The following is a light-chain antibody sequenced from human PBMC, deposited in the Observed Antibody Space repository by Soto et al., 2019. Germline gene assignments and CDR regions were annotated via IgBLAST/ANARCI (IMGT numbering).Light chain of an antibody. J-gene: IGKJ1*01. CDR2: RTS. Sequence: EIVMTQSPATLSVSPGERVTLSCRASQSVSVNLAWYQRKPGQAPSLLIHRTSIRATGVPDRFSGSGAGKEFTLTISSLQSEDFAVYYCQQYNNWPETFGQGTKVEIK. V-gene: IGKV3-15*01. CDR1: QSVSVN. CDR3: QQYNNWPET.